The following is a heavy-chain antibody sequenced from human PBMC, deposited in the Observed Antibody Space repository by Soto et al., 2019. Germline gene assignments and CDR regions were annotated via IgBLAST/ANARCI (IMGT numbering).Heavy chain of an antibody. J-gene: IGHJ4*02. D-gene: IGHD1-1*01. CDR3: ARAVRGPTSL. Sequence: PGGSLRLSCAASGFTLSSYWVSWVRQAPGKGLEWVASINQDGSEKYHADTVKGRFSISRDSVKNSLYLQMNSLRAEDRAVYYCARAVRGPTSLWGQGTLVTVSS. CDR1: GFTLSSYW. CDR2: INQDGSEK. V-gene: IGHV3-7*01.